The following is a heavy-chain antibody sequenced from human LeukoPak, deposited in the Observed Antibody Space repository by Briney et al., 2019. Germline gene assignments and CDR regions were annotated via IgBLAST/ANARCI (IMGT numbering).Heavy chain of an antibody. CDR3: ASWGYCSSTSCYRGSGYYYYGMDV. V-gene: IGHV1-69*17. CDR1: GDTFISYA. Sequence: ASLKVSSKASGDTFISYAISWVRQAPGQGLGWMGRIIPIFGIANYAQKFQGRVTITADKSTSTAYMELSSLRSEDTAVYYCASWGYCSSTSCYRGSGYYYYGMDVWGQGTTVTVSS. J-gene: IGHJ6*02. CDR2: IIPIFGIA. D-gene: IGHD2-2*02.